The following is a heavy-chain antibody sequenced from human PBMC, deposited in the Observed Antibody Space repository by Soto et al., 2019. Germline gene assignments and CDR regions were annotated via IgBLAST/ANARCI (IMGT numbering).Heavy chain of an antibody. CDR3: ATVPAY. CDR2: IYYSVST. J-gene: IGHJ4*02. CDR1: WGSSRGLGCY. V-gene: IGHV4-39*07. Sequence: VFWGSSRGLGCYWGMIHKPPGKGLEWIGSIYYSVSTYYNPSLKSRVTISVDTSKDQFSLKLRSVTAADTAVYYCATVPAYWGQGTPVTVSS.